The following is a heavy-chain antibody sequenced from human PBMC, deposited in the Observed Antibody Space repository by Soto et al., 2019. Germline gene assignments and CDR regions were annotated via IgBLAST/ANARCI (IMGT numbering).Heavy chain of an antibody. Sequence: GGSLRLSCAASGFTVSSNYMSWVRQAPGKGLEWVSVIYSGGSTYYADSVKGRFTISRDNSKNTLYLQMNSLRAEDTAVYYCATTVTTTTNWVYYYYGMDVWGQGTTVTVSS. D-gene: IGHD4-4*01. CDR1: GFTVSSNY. CDR2: IYSGGST. CDR3: ATTVTTTTNWVYYYYGMDV. V-gene: IGHV3-53*01. J-gene: IGHJ6*02.